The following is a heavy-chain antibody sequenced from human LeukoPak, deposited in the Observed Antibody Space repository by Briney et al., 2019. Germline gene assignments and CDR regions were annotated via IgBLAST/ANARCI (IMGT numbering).Heavy chain of an antibody. CDR2: ISRSITTI. CDR1: GFTFSTYG. J-gene: IGHJ5*02. CDR3: ARDDCSASSCQKHQNWFDP. V-gene: IGHV3-48*01. Sequence: PGGSLRLSCVAPGFTFSTYGMNWVRQAPGKGLEWVSYISRSITTIYYADSVKGRFTISRDNAENSLYLQMNGLRAEDTAVYYCARDDCSASSCQKHQNWFDPWGQGTLVTVSS. D-gene: IGHD2-2*01.